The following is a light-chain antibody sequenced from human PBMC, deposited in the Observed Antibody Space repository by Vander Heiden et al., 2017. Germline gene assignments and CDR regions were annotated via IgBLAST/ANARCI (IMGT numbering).Light chain of an antibody. J-gene: IGLJ3*02. V-gene: IGLV4-69*01. Sequence: PVLTHPPSSSASLGPSVHLPRPLSSGHSSHSIAWHPQQPETGPRYLMRLNKDDSVTKGDAIPDRFSGYTSGTEHYLIISGLQSDDEADYYCQTSGTSSWVFGGGTKLTVL. CDR3: QTSGTSSWV. CDR1: SGHSSHS. CDR2: LNKDDSV.